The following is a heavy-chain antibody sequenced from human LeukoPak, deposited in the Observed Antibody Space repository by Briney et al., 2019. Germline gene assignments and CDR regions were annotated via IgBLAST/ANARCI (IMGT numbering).Heavy chain of an antibody. CDR3: ARRPGDYVDY. D-gene: IGHD4-17*01. V-gene: IGHV5-51*01. Sequence: GESLKISCQGSGYSFTRYWIGWVRQMPGKGLGGVGIIYPGDSDTRYSPSFQGQVTISADKSISTAYLQWSSLKASDTAMYYCARRPGDYVDYWGQGTLVTVSS. J-gene: IGHJ4*02. CDR2: IYPGDSDT. CDR1: GYSFTRYW.